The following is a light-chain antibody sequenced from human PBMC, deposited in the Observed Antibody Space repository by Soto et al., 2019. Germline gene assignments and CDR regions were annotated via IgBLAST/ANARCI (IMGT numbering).Light chain of an antibody. CDR3: CSYAGSYPFV. J-gene: IGLJ1*01. V-gene: IGLV2-11*01. CDR2: DVD. Sequence: SALTQPRSVYGSPGQSVTISCTGTSSDVGGYNYVSWYQHHPGKAPKLMIYDVDKRPSGVPGRFSGSKSGNTASLTISGLQAEDEADYYCCSYAGSYPFVFGTGTKVTVL. CDR1: SSDVGGYNY.